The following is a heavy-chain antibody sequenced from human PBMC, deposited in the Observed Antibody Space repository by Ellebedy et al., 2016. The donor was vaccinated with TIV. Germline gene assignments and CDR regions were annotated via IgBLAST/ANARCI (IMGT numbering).Heavy chain of an antibody. V-gene: IGHV1-8*02. J-gene: IGHJ4*02. CDR3: ARSRSSGWLHTPDY. Sequence: AASVKVSCKASGGTFSSYAISWVRQAPGQGLEWMGWMNPNSGNSGYAQKFQGRVTMTRNTSISTAYMELSSLRSEDTAVYYCARSRSSGWLHTPDYWGQGTLVIVSS. D-gene: IGHD6-19*01. CDR1: GGTFSSYA. CDR2: MNPNSGNS.